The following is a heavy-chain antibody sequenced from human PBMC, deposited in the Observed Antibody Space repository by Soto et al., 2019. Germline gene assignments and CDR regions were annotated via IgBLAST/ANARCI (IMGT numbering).Heavy chain of an antibody. D-gene: IGHD1-26*01. V-gene: IGHV3-33*05. CDR1: GFNFRNFG. Sequence: PGGSLRLSCATSGFNFRNFGMHWVRQAPGKGLEWVTFISFDGSIKYYPDSLKGRFTVSRDNSNNTFFLQMNSLDFEDTAIYFCARDLVGPGLDYWGQGTLVTVSS. J-gene: IGHJ4*02. CDR2: ISFDGSIK. CDR3: ARDLVGPGLDY.